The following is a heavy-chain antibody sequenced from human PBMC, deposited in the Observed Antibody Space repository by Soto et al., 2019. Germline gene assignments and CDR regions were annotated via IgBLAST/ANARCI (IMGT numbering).Heavy chain of an antibody. CDR2: IYTNGST. J-gene: IGHJ4*02. CDR1: DDSIYTYY. Sequence: SETLSLTCTVSDDSIYTYYWSWIRQPAGKGLEWIGRIYTNGSTNSKPSLRSRLTMSVDRSKHQLSLKLSSVTAADTAVYYCARDRTVDYVDYYFDYWGRGTLVTVPS. D-gene: IGHD4-17*01. CDR3: ARDRTVDYVDYYFDY. V-gene: IGHV4-4*07.